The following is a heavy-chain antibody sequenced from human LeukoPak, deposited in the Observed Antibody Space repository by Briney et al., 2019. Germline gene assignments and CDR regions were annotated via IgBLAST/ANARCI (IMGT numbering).Heavy chain of an antibody. CDR2: INPNSGGT. J-gene: IGHJ5*02. CDR1: GYTFTGYY. V-gene: IGHV1-2*02. D-gene: IGHD3-9*01. CDR3: ARQRFGGILTGYLVT. Sequence: ASVKVSCKASGYTFTGYYMHWVRQAPGQGLEWMGWINPNSGGTNYAQKFQGRVTMTRDTSISTAYMELSRLRSDDTAVYYCARQRFGGILTGYLVTWGQGTLVTVSS.